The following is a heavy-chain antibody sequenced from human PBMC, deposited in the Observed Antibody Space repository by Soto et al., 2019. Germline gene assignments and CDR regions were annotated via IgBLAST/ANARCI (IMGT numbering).Heavy chain of an antibody. Sequence: PSETLSLTCTVSGDSIGSYRWSWIRQPPQKGLEWIGYVFHSGSTNYNPSLKSRVSMSVDTSKNQFSLKLTSMTAADSAVYYCGRAPPPISYDSGESEYYLDFWGRGTLLTVSS. J-gene: IGHJ4*02. D-gene: IGHD3-3*01. V-gene: IGHV4-59*01. CDR1: GDSIGSYR. CDR3: GRAPPPISYDSGESEYYLDF. CDR2: VFHSGST.